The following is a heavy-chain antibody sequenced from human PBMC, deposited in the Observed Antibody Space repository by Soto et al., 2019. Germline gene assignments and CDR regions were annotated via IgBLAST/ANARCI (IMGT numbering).Heavy chain of an antibody. CDR1: GFDFTYYA. CDR3: AKDEGVGGNLWLFDY. CDR2: MSSDGSKI. D-gene: IGHD1-26*01. V-gene: IGHV3-30*18. J-gene: IGHJ4*02. Sequence: QVQLVESGGGAVQPGESLRLSCVASGFDFTYYAMHWVRHAPGKGLESVAVMSSDGSKIHHTDSVKGRFTISRDNSKNTLYLQMNSLRKEDTAVYFCAKDEGVGGNLWLFDYWGQETLVSVSA.